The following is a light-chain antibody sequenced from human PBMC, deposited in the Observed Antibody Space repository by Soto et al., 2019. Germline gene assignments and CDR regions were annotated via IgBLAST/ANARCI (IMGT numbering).Light chain of an antibody. CDR1: QSVSTN. Sequence: EIVLTQSPCTLSLSPGERATLSCRASQSVSTNLAWYQQKPGQAPRLLIYDASNRATGIPARFSGRGSGTDFTLTISSLEPADVAVYYCQQRSSWPPVTFGQGTRLEIK. J-gene: IGKJ5*01. V-gene: IGKV3-11*01. CDR2: DAS. CDR3: QQRSSWPPVT.